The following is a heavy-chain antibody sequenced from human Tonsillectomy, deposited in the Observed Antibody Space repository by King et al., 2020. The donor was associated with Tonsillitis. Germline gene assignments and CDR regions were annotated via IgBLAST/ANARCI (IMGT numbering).Heavy chain of an antibody. CDR2: IYYSGST. J-gene: IGHJ3*02. CDR1: GGSVRSSSYF. V-gene: IGHV4-39*01. Sequence: VQLQESGPGLVKPSETLSLTCTVSGGSVRSSSYFWGWIRQPPGKGLEWIANIYYSGSTYYNASLKSRVTISEDPSKNQISLRLASVTAADTAVYYCARRCSTTTCYDAFDIWGQGTMVTVSS. D-gene: IGHD2-2*01. CDR3: ARRCSTTTCYDAFDI.